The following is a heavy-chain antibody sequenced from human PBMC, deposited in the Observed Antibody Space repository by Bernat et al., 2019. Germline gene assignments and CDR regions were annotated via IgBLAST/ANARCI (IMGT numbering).Heavy chain of an antibody. J-gene: IGHJ4*02. CDR1: GFIFINFW. Sequence: EVQLVESGGALVKPGGSLRLSCASSGFIFINFWLSWVHQFPGKGLEWVGRIKSKSSGETADYGAPVKGRFTISRDDSKNTLYRQMNSLKIEDTAVYYCTTGSSAGEDYWGQGTLVTVSS. CDR2: IKSKSSGETA. CDR3: TTGSSAGEDY. V-gene: IGHV3-15*02. D-gene: IGHD3-16*01.